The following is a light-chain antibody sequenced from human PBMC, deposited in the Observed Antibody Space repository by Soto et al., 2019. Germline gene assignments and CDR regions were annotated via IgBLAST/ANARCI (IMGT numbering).Light chain of an antibody. CDR3: CSSAPESTYV. J-gene: IGLJ1*01. V-gene: IGLV2-23*01. Sequence: QSALAQPASVSGSRGQSITISCTGTSSDVWAYNSVSWYQQHPHKAPQVIIYKGTQRPSGISNRFSGSTSGTVASLTISGLQADDEADYFCCSSAPESTYVFGTGTKLTVL. CDR1: SSDVWAYNS. CDR2: KGT.